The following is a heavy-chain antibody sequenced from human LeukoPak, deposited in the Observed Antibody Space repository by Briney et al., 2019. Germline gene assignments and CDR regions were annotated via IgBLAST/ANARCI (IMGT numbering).Heavy chain of an antibody. V-gene: IGHV4-34*01. J-gene: IGHJ4*02. CDR1: GGSFSGYY. CDR3: ARGYGYSSGWYYFDY. CDR2: INHSGST. D-gene: IGHD6-19*01. Sequence: SETLSLTCAVYGGSFSGYYWSWIRQPPGKGLEWIGEINHSGSTNYNPSLKSRVTISVDTSKNQFSLKLSSVTAADTAVYYCARGYGYSSGWYYFDYWGQGTLVTVSS.